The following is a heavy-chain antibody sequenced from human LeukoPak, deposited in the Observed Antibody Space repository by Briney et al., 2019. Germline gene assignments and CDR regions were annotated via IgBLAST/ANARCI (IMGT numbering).Heavy chain of an antibody. CDR2: IIPIFGTA. CDR3: ARGPMAAATGPTPVCYYMDV. V-gene: IGHV1-69*13. CDR1: GGTFSSYA. J-gene: IGHJ6*03. D-gene: IGHD2-15*01. Sequence: SVKVSCRASGGTFSSYAISWVRQAPGQGLEWMGGIIPIFGTANYAQKFQGRVTITADESTSTAYMELSSLRSEDTAVYYCARGPMAAATGPTPVCYYMDVWGKGTTVTISS.